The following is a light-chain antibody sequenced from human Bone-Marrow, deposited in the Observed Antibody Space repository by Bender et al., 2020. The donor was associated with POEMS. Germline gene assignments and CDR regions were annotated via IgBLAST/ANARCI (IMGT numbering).Light chain of an antibody. CDR3: SSYTSGSTWV. J-gene: IGLJ3*02. CDR1: SSDVGSYDL. Sequence: QSALTQPASVSGSPGQSITISCTGTSSDVGSYDLVSWYQQHPGTAPKLMIYEVSNRPSGVPDRFSGSKSGNTASLTISGLQAEDEADYYCSSYTSGSTWVFGGGTKLTVL. CDR2: EVS. V-gene: IGLV2-14*02.